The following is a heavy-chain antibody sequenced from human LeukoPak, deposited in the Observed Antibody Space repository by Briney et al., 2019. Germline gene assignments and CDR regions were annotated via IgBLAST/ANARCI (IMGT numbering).Heavy chain of an antibody. CDR2: IYYSGST. CDR1: GGSISSYY. D-gene: IGHD7-27*01. J-gene: IGHJ5*02. V-gene: IGHV4-59*08. Sequence: SETLSLTCAVSGGSISSYYWSWIRQPPGKGLEWIGYIYYSGSTSYNPSLKSRVTISVDTSKNQFSLKLSSVTAADTAVYYCARYTGEDNWFDPWGQGTLVTVSS. CDR3: ARYTGEDNWFDP.